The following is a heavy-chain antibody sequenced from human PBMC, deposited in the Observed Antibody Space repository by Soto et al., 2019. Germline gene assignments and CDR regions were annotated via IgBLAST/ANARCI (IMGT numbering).Heavy chain of an antibody. CDR1: GFTFSSYS. D-gene: IGHD6-13*01. CDR2: ISSSSSTI. J-gene: IGHJ4*02. CDR3: ARDPLIAAAGPIFDY. Sequence: GGSLRLSCAASGFTFSSYSMNWVRQAPGKGLEWVSYISSSSSTIYYADSVKGRFTISRDNAKNSLYLQMNSLRAEDTAVYYCARDPLIAAAGPIFDYWGQGTLVTVSS. V-gene: IGHV3-48*01.